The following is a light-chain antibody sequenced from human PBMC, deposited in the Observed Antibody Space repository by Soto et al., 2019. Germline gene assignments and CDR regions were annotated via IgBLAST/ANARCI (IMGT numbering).Light chain of an antibody. Sequence: DIQMTQSPSTLSASVGDRVTITCRASQSISSWLPWYQQKPGKAPKLLIYDASSLESGVPSRFSGSGSDTEFTLTINNLQPDDFATYHCQQYNRYSLTFGGGTKVEIK. CDR1: QSISSW. V-gene: IGKV1-5*01. CDR2: DAS. J-gene: IGKJ4*01. CDR3: QQYNRYSLT.